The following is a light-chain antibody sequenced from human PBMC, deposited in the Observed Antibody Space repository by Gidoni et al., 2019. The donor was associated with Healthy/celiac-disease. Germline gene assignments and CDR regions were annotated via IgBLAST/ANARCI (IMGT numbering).Light chain of an antibody. J-gene: IGLJ3*02. CDR2: DVS. V-gene: IGLV2-14*01. Sequence: QSALTQPASVSGSPGHSITISSTGTSSDVGGYNYVSWYQQHPGKAPKLMIYDVSNRPSGVSNRFSGSKSGNTASLTISGLQAEDEADYYCSSYTSSSTRVFGGGTKLTVL. CDR3: SSYTSSSTRV. CDR1: SSDVGGYNY.